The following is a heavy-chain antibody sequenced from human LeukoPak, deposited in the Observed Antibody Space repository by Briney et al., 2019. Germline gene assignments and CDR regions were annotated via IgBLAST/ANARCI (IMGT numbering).Heavy chain of an antibody. D-gene: IGHD3-22*01. CDR2: IYYSGST. Sequence: SETLSLTCTVSGGSVSSGSYYWSWIRQPPGKGLEWIGYIYYSGSTNYNPSLKSRVTISVDTSKNQFSLKLSSVTAADTAVYYCARATSSGYSDAFDIWGQGTMVTVSS. J-gene: IGHJ3*02. CDR3: ARATSSGYSDAFDI. CDR1: GGSVSSGSYY. V-gene: IGHV4-61*01.